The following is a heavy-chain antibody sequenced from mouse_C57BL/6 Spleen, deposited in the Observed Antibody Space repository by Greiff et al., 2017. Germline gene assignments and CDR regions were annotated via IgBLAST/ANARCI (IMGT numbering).Heavy chain of an antibody. J-gene: IGHJ3*01. CDR2: ISSGSSTI. CDR1: GFTFSDYG. Sequence: EVKLMESGGGLVKPGGSLKLSCAASGFTFSDYGMHWVRQAPETGLEWVAYISSGSSTIYYADTVKGRFTLSRDNAKNTLFLQMTSLRSEDTAMYYCARRAGPAWFAYWGQGTLVTVSA. V-gene: IGHV5-17*01. CDR3: ARRAGPAWFAY. D-gene: IGHD4-1*01.